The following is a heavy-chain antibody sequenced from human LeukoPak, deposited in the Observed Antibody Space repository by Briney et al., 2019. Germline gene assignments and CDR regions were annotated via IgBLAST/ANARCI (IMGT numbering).Heavy chain of an antibody. V-gene: IGHV3-21*01. CDR2: ISSTSSYI. J-gene: IGHJ5*02. CDR1: GFTFSSY. Sequence: GGSLRLSCAASGFTFSSYMNWVRQAPGKGLEWVSSISSTSSYIYYADSVKGRFTISRDNAKNTLYLQMNSLRAEDTAVYYCARIRRFPNWFDPWGQGTLVTVSS. D-gene: IGHD2-21*01. CDR3: ARIRRFPNWFDP.